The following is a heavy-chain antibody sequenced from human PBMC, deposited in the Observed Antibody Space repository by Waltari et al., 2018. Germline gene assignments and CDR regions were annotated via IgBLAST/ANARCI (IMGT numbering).Heavy chain of an antibody. J-gene: IGHJ5*02. CDR1: GFTFSGYS. CDR2: RSSSESVS. D-gene: IGHD1-1*01. CDR3: VRDGPHNRMSWFDP. V-gene: IGHV3-48*02. Sequence: EVQLVQSGGGLVQPGGSLRRACAAAGFTFSGYSLNGVRQASGKGLAGEGQGWVSGRSSSESVSFYAGSVKGRVTITRDKAKNSLYLRMNSLRDEDTAVYYCVRDGPHNRMSWFDPWGQGTLVTVSS.